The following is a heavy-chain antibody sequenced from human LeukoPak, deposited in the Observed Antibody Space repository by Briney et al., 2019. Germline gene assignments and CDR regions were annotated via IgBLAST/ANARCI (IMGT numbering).Heavy chain of an antibody. J-gene: IGHJ4*02. V-gene: IGHV3-23*01. Sequence: GGSLRLSCAASGFTFSSYAMSWVRQAPGKGLEWVSTISGSGGSTFYADSVKGRLTILRDNSKNTVFLQMNSLRAEDTAMYYCAGYGGNSFWGQGTLVTVSS. CDR1: GFTFSSYA. D-gene: IGHD4-23*01. CDR2: ISGSGGST. CDR3: AGYGGNSF.